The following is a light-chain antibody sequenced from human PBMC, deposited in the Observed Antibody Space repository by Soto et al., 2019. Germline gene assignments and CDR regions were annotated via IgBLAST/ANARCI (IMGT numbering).Light chain of an antibody. J-gene: IGKJ5*01. CDR2: AAS. V-gene: IGKV1-39*01. Sequence: DIQMTQSPYYLSASVGDRVTITCRASESISSHLNWYQQKPGKAPKILIYAASSLQNGVPSRFRGSGSGTDFTLTISNRQPEDFATYSCQQTYSTLSITFGQGTRLDI. CDR1: ESISSH. CDR3: QQTYSTLSIT.